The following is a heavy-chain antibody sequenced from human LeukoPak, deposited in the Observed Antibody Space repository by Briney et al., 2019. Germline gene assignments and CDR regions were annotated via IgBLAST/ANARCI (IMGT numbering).Heavy chain of an antibody. V-gene: IGHV3-30-3*01. CDR1: GFTFSSYA. CDR3: ATRHYYDSSGYYYVSYYFDY. J-gene: IGHJ4*02. Sequence: GGSLRLSSAASGFTFSSYAMHWVRQAPGKGLEWVAVISYDGSNKYYADSVKGRFTISRDNSKNTLYLQMNSLRAEDTAVYYCATRHYYDSSGYYYVSYYFDYWGQGTLVTVSS. D-gene: IGHD3-22*01. CDR2: ISYDGSNK.